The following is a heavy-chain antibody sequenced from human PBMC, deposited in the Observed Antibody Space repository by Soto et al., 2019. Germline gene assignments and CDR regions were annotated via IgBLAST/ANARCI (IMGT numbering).Heavy chain of an antibody. J-gene: IGHJ4*02. D-gene: IGHD3-22*01. V-gene: IGHV4-30-2*01. Sequence: SETLSLTCAVSGGSISSGGYSWSWIRQPPGKGLEWIGYIYHSGSTYYNPSLKSRVTISVDRSKNQFSLKLSSVTAADTAVYYCAGYYDSSGYYSDYWGQGTLVTFSS. CDR2: IYHSGST. CDR3: AGYYDSSGYYSDY. CDR1: GGSISSGGYS.